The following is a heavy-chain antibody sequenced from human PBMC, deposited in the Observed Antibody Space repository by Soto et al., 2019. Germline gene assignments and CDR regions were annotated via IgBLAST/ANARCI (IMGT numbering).Heavy chain of an antibody. D-gene: IGHD2-8*01. CDR1: GFSFSNYG. Sequence: GGALRLSCAAPGFSFSNYGMYWVRQAPGKGLEWVAVISYDGSSKYHADSVKGRFTISRDNSKNTLHLQMNSLRAEDTAVYYCSKDRRGGRAVLDSWGQGTPVTVSS. J-gene: IGHJ4*02. CDR3: SKDRRGGRAVLDS. CDR2: ISYDGSSK. V-gene: IGHV3-30*18.